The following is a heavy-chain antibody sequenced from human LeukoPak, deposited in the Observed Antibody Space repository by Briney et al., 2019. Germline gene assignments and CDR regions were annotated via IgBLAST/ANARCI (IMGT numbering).Heavy chain of an antibody. CDR2: IVVGSGNT. CDR3: AAAGLGDGYNRDY. V-gene: IGHV1-58*01. J-gene: IGHJ4*02. CDR1: GFTFTSSA. Sequence: ASVKVSCKASGFTFTSSAVQWVRQARGQRLEWIGWIVVGSGNTNYAQKFQERVTIIRDMSTSTAYMELSSLRSEDTAVYYCAAAGLGDGYNRDYWGQGTLVTVSS. D-gene: IGHD5-24*01.